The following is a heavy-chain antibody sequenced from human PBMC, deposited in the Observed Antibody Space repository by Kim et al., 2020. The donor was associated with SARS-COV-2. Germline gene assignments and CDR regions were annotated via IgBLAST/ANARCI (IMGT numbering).Heavy chain of an antibody. J-gene: IGHJ5*02. CDR1: GFTFSSYA. D-gene: IGHD6-13*01. CDR2: ISYDGSNK. CDR3: ARGGIPGYRSSWGWFDP. Sequence: GGSLRLSCAASGFTFSSYAMHWVRQAPGKGLEWVAVISYDGSNKYYADSVKGRFTISRDNSKNTLYLQMNSLRAEDTAVYYCARGGIPGYRSSWGWFDPWGQGTLVTVSS. V-gene: IGHV3-30*04.